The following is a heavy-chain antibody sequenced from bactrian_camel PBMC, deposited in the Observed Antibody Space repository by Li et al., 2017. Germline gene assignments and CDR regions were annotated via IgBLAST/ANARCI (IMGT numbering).Heavy chain of an antibody. Sequence: HVQLVESGGGSVQAGGSLTLSCVLSGNTGVNNCMAWFRQVPGNEREGVATISGGDGSTYYADSVKGRFTISQDNAKNTLYLQMNSLKTEDTAVYYCATDLSSTGWEKFYYWAQGTQVTVS. CDR1: GNTGVNNC. D-gene: IGHD5*01. CDR2: ISGGDGST. CDR3: ATDLSSTGWEKFYY. J-gene: IGHJ4*01. V-gene: IGHV3S54*01.